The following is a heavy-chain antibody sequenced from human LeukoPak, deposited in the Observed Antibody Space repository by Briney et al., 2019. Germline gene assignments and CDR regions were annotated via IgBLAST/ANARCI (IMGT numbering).Heavy chain of an antibody. CDR3: ARRRYNIDY. Sequence: SETLSLTCTVSGGSISSYYWSWIRPPPGKGLEWIGYIYYSGSTNYNPSLKSRVTISVDTPKNQFSLKLSSVTAADTAVYYCARRRYNIDYWGQGTLVTVSS. J-gene: IGHJ4*02. CDR1: GGSISSYY. CDR2: IYYSGST. V-gene: IGHV4-59*08. D-gene: IGHD1-1*01.